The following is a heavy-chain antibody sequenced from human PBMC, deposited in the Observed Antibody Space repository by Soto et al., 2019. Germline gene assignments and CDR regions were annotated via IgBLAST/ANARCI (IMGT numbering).Heavy chain of an antibody. CDR3: ARDPPATRHGMDV. Sequence: GGSLRLSCAASGFTFSTYWMHWIRQVPGKGLEWVSRINSDASHTYYADSVKGRFTISRDNAKNTLHLEMNSLRAEDTAVYYCARDPPATRHGMDVWGQGTTVTVSS. J-gene: IGHJ6*02. V-gene: IGHV3-74*01. CDR1: GFTFSTYW. CDR2: INSDASHT.